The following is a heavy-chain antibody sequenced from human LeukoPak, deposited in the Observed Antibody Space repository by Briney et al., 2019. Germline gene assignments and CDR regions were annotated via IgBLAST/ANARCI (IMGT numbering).Heavy chain of an antibody. CDR1: GYILTSNY. J-gene: IGHJ4*02. CDR3: AREDRLEGFDY. D-gene: IGHD1-1*01. V-gene: IGHV1-46*01. CDR2: INPSGGGT. Sequence: GASVKVSCKASGYILTSNYMHWVRQAPGQGLEWMGIINPSGGGTSYPQKFQGRVTMTSDTSTSTVYMELSSLKSEDTAVYYCAREDRLEGFDYWGQGTLVTVSS.